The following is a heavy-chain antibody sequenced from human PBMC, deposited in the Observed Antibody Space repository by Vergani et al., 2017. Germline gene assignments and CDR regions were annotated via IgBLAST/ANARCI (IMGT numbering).Heavy chain of an antibody. CDR1: GFNFCYYA. Sequence: QVQLVESGGGVVQPGRSLRLSCAASGFNFCYYAMHWVRQAPGRGLEWVATISYDGTYEYYIESVKGRFTISRDNFKNTLSLQMNSLRPEDTALYYCANIPGVWFVDREGGFDYWGLGTLVTVSS. CDR3: ANIPGVWFVDREGGFDY. J-gene: IGHJ4*02. D-gene: IGHD3-10*01. CDR2: ISYDGTYE. V-gene: IGHV3-30*04.